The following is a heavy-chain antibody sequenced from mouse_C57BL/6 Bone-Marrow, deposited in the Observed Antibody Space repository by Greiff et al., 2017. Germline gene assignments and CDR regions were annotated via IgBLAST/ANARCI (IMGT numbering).Heavy chain of an antibody. D-gene: IGHD2-4*01. CDR3: ARDDYALDY. CDR2: IYPRSGNT. V-gene: IGHV1-81*01. CDR1: GYTFTSYG. Sequence: QVQLQQSGAELARPGASVKLSCKASGYTFTSYGISWVKQRTGQGLEWIGEIYPRSGNTYYNEKFKGKATLTADKSSSTAYMELRSLTSEDSAVYFCARDDYALDYGGQGNTLTVSS. J-gene: IGHJ2*01.